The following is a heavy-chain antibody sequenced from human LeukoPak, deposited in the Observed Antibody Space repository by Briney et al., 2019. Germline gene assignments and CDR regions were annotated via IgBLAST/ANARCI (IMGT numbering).Heavy chain of an antibody. V-gene: IGHV3-21*01. CDR1: GFTFSSYS. D-gene: IGHD3-10*01. Sequence: GGSLRLSCAASGFTFSSYSMNWVRQAPGKGLEWVSSISSSSSYIYYADSVKGRSTISRDNAKNSLYLQMNSLRAEDTAVYYCAREGGTYYYGSGTHYYYMDVWGKGTTVTIAS. J-gene: IGHJ6*03. CDR2: ISSSSSYI. CDR3: AREGGTYYYGSGTHYYYMDV.